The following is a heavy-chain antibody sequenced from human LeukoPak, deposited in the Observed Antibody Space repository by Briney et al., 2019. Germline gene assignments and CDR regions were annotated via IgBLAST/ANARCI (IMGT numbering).Heavy chain of an antibody. Sequence: GGSLRLSCAASGFTFSSYGMHWVRQAPGKGLEWVAFIRCDGSNKYYADSVKGRFTISRDNSKNTLYLQMNSLRAEDTAVYYCAKGVGSSGYFFDYWGQGTLVTVSS. CDR3: AKGVGSSGYFFDY. J-gene: IGHJ4*02. V-gene: IGHV3-30*02. CDR2: IRCDGSNK. CDR1: GFTFSSYG. D-gene: IGHD3-22*01.